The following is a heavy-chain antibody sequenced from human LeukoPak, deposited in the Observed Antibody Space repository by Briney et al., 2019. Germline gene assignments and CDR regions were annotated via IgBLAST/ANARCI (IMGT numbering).Heavy chain of an antibody. CDR2: IYYSGST. Sequence: SETLSLTCTVSGGSISSYYWSWIRQPPGKGLEWIGYIYYSGSTNYNPSLKSRVTISVDTSKNQFSLKLSSVTAADTAVYYCARDLSGVGATTDAFDIWGQGTMVTVSS. J-gene: IGHJ3*02. D-gene: IGHD1-26*01. CDR1: GGSISSYY. V-gene: IGHV4-59*01. CDR3: ARDLSGVGATTDAFDI.